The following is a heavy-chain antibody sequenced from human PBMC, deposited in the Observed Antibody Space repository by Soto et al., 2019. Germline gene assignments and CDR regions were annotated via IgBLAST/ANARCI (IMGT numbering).Heavy chain of an antibody. J-gene: IGHJ5*02. V-gene: IGHV3-23*01. CDR2: VSADGFTT. D-gene: IGHD2-21*02. CDR3: VGSAFCRGGCYSHFDP. Sequence: EGQVLESGGGLVQPGGSLRLTCAASGFTFSSFALSWVRQSPGKGLEWVSTVSADGFTTDYTDSVKGRFTISKDNSKTTLFLQMNSLRAEHTAVYFCVGSAFCRGGCYSHFDPWGEGNLVTVSS. CDR1: GFTFSSFA.